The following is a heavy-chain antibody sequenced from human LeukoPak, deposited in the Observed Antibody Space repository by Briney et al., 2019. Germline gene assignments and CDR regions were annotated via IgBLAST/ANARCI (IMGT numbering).Heavy chain of an antibody. J-gene: IGHJ4*02. CDR2: INHRGST. D-gene: IGHD2-15*01. CDR1: GGSITTSY. CDR3: ARAPGAALD. Sequence: SETLSLTCTVSGGSITTSYWSWIRQPPGKGLEWIGEINHRGSTNYNPSLKSRVTVSLDTSKNQFSLKLSSVTAADTAVYYCARAPGAALDWGQGTLVTVSS. V-gene: IGHV4-34*01.